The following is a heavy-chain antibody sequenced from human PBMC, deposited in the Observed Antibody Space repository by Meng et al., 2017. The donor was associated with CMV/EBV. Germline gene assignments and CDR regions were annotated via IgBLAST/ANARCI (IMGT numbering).Heavy chain of an antibody. CDR1: GFTFSSYA. J-gene: IGHJ4*02. Sequence: GESLKISCAASGFTFSSYAMSWVRQAPGKGLEWVSAISGSGGSTYYADSVKGRFTISRDNSKNTLYLQMNSLRAEDTAVYYCATYAGGSTMPFDYWGQGTLVTVSS. V-gene: IGHV3-23*01. D-gene: IGHD2-2*01. CDR2: ISGSGGST. CDR3: ATYAGGSTMPFDY.